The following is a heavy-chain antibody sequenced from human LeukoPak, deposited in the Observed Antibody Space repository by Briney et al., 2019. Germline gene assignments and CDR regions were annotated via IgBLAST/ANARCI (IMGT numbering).Heavy chain of an antibody. CDR2: INHSGST. Sequence: SETLSLTCAVYGGSFSGYYWSWIRQPPGKGLEWIGEINHSGSTNYNPSLKGRVTISVDTSKNQFSLKLSPVTAADTAVYYCARTSDFWSGYHDYWGQGTLVTVSS. J-gene: IGHJ4*02. CDR3: ARTSDFWSGYHDY. D-gene: IGHD3-3*01. CDR1: GGSFSGYY. V-gene: IGHV4-34*01.